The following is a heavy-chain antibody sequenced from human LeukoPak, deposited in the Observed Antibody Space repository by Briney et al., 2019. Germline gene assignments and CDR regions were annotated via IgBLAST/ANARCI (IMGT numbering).Heavy chain of an antibody. CDR3: ARSTYGAFDI. J-gene: IGHJ3*02. V-gene: IGHV3-7*05. CDR1: GFTFSTYG. D-gene: IGHD4-17*01. Sequence: GRSLRLSCAASGFTFSTYGMHWVRQAPGKGLEWVADIKQDGSEKYFADSVKGRFTISRDNAKNSLYLQMNSLRPEDTAVYYCARSTYGAFDIWGQGTMVAVSS. CDR2: IKQDGSEK.